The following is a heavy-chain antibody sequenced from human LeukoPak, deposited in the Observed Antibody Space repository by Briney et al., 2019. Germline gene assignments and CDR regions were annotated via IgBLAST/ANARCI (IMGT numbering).Heavy chain of an antibody. V-gene: IGHV4-34*01. D-gene: IGHD4-17*01. J-gene: IGHJ6*03. CDR3: ARLLYGDYATLRYYYYYMDV. CDR1: GGSISGYY. Sequence: SETLSLTCTVSGGSISGYYWSWIRQPPGKGLEWIGEINHSGSTNYNPSLKSRVTISIDTSKNQFSLKLSSVTAADTAVYYCARLLYGDYATLRYYYYYMDVWGKGTTVTISS. CDR2: INHSGST.